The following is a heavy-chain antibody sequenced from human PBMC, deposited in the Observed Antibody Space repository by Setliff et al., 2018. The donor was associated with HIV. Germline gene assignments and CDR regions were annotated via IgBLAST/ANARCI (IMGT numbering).Heavy chain of an antibody. Sequence: SLRLSCAVSGFTVSNNYMSWVRQAPGKGLEWVSAILSTGERTFYADSVKGRFTISRDNAKNSLYLQMNSLRAEDTAVYYCARDPKPKFWSGNSPFDYWGQGTLVTVSS. CDR1: GFTVSNNY. CDR2: ILSTGERT. J-gene: IGHJ4*02. V-gene: IGHV3-21*01. CDR3: ARDPKPKFWSGNSPFDY. D-gene: IGHD3-3*01.